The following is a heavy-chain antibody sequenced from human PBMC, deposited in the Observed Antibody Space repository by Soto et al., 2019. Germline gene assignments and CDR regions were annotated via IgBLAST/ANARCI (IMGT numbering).Heavy chain of an antibody. V-gene: IGHV2-5*02. CDR1: GFSLTETGMG. CDR2: IYWDDDK. J-gene: IGHJ4*02. CDR3: AHRRSGYFDS. Sequence: SDPTLVNPTQTLTLTCTFSGFSLTETGMGVGWIRQPPGKALEWLALIYWDDDKRYSPSLKRGLTISKDASKNQVVLTKTNVDAVDTATYYCAHRRSGYFDSWGQGTLVTVSS.